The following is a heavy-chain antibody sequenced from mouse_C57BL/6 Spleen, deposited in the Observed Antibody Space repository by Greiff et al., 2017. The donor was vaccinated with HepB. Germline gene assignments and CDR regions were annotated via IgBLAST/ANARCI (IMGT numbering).Heavy chain of an antibody. Sequence: VQLQQPGAELVKPGASVKMSCKASGYTFTSYWITWVKQRPGQGLEWIGDIYPGSGSTNYNEKFKSKATLTVDTSSSTAYMQLSSLTSEDSAVYYCAREGGTPFPFDYWGQGTTLTVSS. J-gene: IGHJ2*01. CDR2: IYPGSGST. D-gene: IGHD3-3*01. V-gene: IGHV1-55*01. CDR3: AREGGTPFPFDY. CDR1: GYTFTSYW.